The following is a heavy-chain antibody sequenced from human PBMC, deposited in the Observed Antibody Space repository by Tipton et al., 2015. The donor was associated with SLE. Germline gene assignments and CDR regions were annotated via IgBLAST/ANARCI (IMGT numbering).Heavy chain of an antibody. CDR1: EYSFNSYW. Sequence: QLVQSGPEVKKPGESLKISCKGLEYSFNSYWIGWVRQKPGKGLEWMGIIDPGDSYTTYSPSFEGQVTISVDKSINTAYLQWSSLKASDTAMYYCARQGDSSASVDAFDIWGQGTMVTVS. V-gene: IGHV5-51*01. D-gene: IGHD3-22*01. CDR3: ARQGDSSASVDAFDI. J-gene: IGHJ3*02. CDR2: IDPGDSYT.